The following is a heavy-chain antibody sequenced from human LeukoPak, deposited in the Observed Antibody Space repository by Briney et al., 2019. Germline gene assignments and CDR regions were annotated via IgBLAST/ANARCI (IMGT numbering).Heavy chain of an antibody. CDR3: AREQGRGRIVVVPAAIDDHAFDI. Sequence: SETLSLTCTVSGGSISRYYWNWIRQPAGKGLEWIGRIYTSGSTNYNPSLKSRVTMSLDTSKNQFSLKLTSVTAADTAVYYCAREQGRGRIVVVPAAIDDHAFDIWGQGTMVTVSS. D-gene: IGHD2-2*02. CDR1: GGSISRYY. V-gene: IGHV4-4*07. CDR2: IYTSGST. J-gene: IGHJ3*02.